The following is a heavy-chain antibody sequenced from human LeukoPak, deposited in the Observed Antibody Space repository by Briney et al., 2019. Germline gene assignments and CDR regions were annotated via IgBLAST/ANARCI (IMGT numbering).Heavy chain of an antibody. D-gene: IGHD2-15*01. J-gene: IGHJ3*02. CDR2: INSDESNT. Sequence: PGGSLRLSCAASGFTFSHYLMHWVRQAPGKGLVWVSRINSDESNTNSYADSVKGRFIISRDNAKNTLYLQMNSLRAEDTAVYFFVRGGRGIDIWGQGTTVIVSS. CDR1: GFTFSHYL. V-gene: IGHV3-74*01. CDR3: VRGGRGIDI.